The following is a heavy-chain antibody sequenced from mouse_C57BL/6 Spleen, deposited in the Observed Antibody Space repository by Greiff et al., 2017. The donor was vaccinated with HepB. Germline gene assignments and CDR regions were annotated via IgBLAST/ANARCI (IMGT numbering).Heavy chain of an antibody. CDR1: GYTFTSYW. CDR2: IYPGSGST. V-gene: IGHV1-55*01. CDR3: ARTAGYYDY. D-gene: IGHD2-3*01. J-gene: IGHJ2*01. Sequence: VQLQQPGAELVKPGASVKMSCKASGYTFTSYWITWVKQRPGQGLEWIGDIYPGSGSTNYNEKFKGKATLTADKSSSTAYMELRSLTSEDSAVYFCARTAGYYDYWGQGTTLTVSS.